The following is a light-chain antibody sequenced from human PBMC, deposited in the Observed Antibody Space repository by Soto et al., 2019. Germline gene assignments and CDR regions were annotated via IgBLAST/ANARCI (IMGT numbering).Light chain of an antibody. Sequence: DIQITQSPSSLVAFVGGGGTIACRASQSISSYLNWYQQKPGKAPKLLIYAASSLESGVPSRFAGRGSGTEFTLTISSLQPEDFATYYCQQYKSYSRTFGQGTKVDIK. J-gene: IGKJ1*01. CDR3: QQYKSYSRT. V-gene: IGKV1-39*01. CDR1: QSISSY. CDR2: AAS.